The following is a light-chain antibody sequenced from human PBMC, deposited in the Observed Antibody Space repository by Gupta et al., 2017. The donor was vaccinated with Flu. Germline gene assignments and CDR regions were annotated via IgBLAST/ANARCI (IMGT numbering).Light chain of an antibody. CDR2: KAS. CDR1: QSSDSW. Sequence: DLQMTQSPSTLSASVGDRVTITCRASQSSDSWLAWYQQKPGKAPKLLIYKASTLESGVPSRFSGSGSGTEFTLTISSLQPDDFATYYCQQYRSYPWTFGQGTTVEIQ. V-gene: IGKV1-5*03. CDR3: QQYRSYPWT. J-gene: IGKJ1*01.